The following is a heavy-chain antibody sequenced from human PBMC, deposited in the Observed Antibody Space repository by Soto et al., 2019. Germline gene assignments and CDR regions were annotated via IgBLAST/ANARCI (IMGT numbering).Heavy chain of an antibody. J-gene: IGHJ4*02. Sequence: PGGSLRLSCAASGFTFSSYSMNWVRQAPGKGLEWVSYISSSSSTIYYADSVKGRFTISRDNAKNSLYLQMNSLRDEDTAVYYCARDMMAQETYEYYSDYWGQGTLVTVSS. CDR3: ARDMMAQETYEYYSDY. V-gene: IGHV3-48*02. CDR1: GFTFSSYS. D-gene: IGHD3-16*01. CDR2: ISSSSSTI.